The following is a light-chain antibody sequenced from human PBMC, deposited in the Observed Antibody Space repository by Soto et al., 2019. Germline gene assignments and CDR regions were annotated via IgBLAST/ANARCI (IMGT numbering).Light chain of an antibody. CDR3: QTWGTGFQV. V-gene: IGLV4-69*01. J-gene: IGLJ3*02. Sequence: QSVLTQSPSASASLGASVKLTCTLSSGHSTYAIAWHQHQAEKGPRYLMNLKSDGTHTKGDGIPDRFSGSSSGAERYLTISSLQSEDEADYYCQTWGTGFQVFDGGTKVTVL. CDR1: SGHSTYA. CDR2: LKSDGTH.